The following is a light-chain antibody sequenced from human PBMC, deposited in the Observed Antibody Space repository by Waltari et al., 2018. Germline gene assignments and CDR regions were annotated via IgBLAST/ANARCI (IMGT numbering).Light chain of an antibody. V-gene: IGLV2-23*02. Sequence: QSALTPPASVSGSLGQSITISCTGTSSDVGTYNLVSWYQQYPGKAPKLMIYEVNKRPSGLSNRFSGSKTGNTASLTISGLQAEDEADYYCCSYAGSHTLVFGGGTELTVL. J-gene: IGLJ3*02. CDR2: EVN. CDR3: CSYAGSHTLV. CDR1: SSDVGTYNL.